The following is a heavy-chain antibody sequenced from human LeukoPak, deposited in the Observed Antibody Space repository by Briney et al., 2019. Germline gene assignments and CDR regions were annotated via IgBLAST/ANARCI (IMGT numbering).Heavy chain of an antibody. D-gene: IGHD1-26*01. CDR3: ARGDTQSKYRQFDS. J-gene: IGHJ4*02. Sequence: PGGSLRLSCAASGFTFSSYDMHWVRQAPGKGLEWVSAIGTAGDTYYPGSVKGRFTISRDNAKDSLYLQMNSLRAEDTGVYYCARGDTQSKYRQFDSWGQGSLVIVSS. CDR1: GFTFSSYD. V-gene: IGHV3-13*01. CDR2: IGTAGDT.